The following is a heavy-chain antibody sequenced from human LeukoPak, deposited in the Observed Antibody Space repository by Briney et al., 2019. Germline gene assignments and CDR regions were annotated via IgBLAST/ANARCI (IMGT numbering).Heavy chain of an antibody. Sequence: SSETLSLTCAVSGYSISSGYYWGWIRPPPGKGLEWIGIIYHSGSTYYNPSLKSRVTIPVDTSKNQFSLKLSSVTAADTAVYSCAKQYCSGGSCYIGYWGQGTLVTVSS. J-gene: IGHJ4*02. D-gene: IGHD2-15*01. CDR3: AKQYCSGGSCYIGY. CDR1: GYSISSGYY. V-gene: IGHV4-38-2*01. CDR2: IYHSGST.